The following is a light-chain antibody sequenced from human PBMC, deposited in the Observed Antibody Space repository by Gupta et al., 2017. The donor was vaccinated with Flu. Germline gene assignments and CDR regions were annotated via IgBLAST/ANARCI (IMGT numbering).Light chain of an antibody. CDR1: QSISSY. Sequence: DIQMTQSPSSLSASVGDRVTITCRASQSISSYLNWYQQKPGKAPKLLIYAASRVQSGVPSRFSGSASGTDFTLTISMLHPEDFTTYYCQQRNTTPFTFGHGTKVDIK. J-gene: IGKJ3*01. CDR3: QQRNTTPFT. CDR2: AAS. V-gene: IGKV1-39*01.